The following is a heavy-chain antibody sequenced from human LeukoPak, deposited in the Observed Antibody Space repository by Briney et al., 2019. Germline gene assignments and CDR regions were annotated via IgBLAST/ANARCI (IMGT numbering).Heavy chain of an antibody. Sequence: ASVKVSCKASGYTFTGHYMHWVRQAPGQGLEWMGWINPNSGGTNYAQKFQGRVTMTRDTSISTAYMELSRLRSDDTAVYYCATDMVRGLYRGAQNDYWGQGTLVTVSS. V-gene: IGHV1-2*02. CDR2: INPNSGGT. D-gene: IGHD3-10*01. CDR3: ATDMVRGLYRGAQNDY. CDR1: GYTFTGHY. J-gene: IGHJ4*02.